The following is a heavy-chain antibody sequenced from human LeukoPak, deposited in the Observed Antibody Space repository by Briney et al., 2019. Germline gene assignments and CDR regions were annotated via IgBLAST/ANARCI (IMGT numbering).Heavy chain of an antibody. CDR2: ISGSGGST. CDR3: AKEGRITMVRGVIHFDY. D-gene: IGHD3-10*01. CDR1: GFTFSSYA. Sequence: GGSLRLSCAASGFTFSSYAMSWVRQAPGKGLEWVSAISGSGGSTYYADSVKGRFTISRDNSKNTLYLQMNSLRAEDTAVYYCAKEGRITMVRGVIHFDYWGQGTLVTVPS. V-gene: IGHV3-23*01. J-gene: IGHJ4*02.